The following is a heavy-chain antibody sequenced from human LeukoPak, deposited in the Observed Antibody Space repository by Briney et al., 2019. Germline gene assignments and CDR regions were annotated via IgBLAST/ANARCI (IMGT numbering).Heavy chain of an antibody. V-gene: IGHV4-30-2*01. J-gene: IGHJ4*02. CDR2: IYHSGST. D-gene: IGHD3-9*01. Sequence: PSETLSLTCTVSGGSISSGGYYWSWIRQPPGKGLEWIGYIYHSGSTYYNPSLKSRATISVDRSKNQFSLKLSSVTAADTAVYYCAREGYDILTGYYRIDYWGQGTLVTVSS. CDR1: GGSISSGGYY. CDR3: AREGYDILTGYYRIDY.